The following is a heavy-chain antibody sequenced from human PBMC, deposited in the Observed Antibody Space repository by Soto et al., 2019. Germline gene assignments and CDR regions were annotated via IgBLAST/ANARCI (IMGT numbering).Heavy chain of an antibody. V-gene: IGHV1-18*01. J-gene: IGHJ5*02. Sequence: GASVKVSCKTSGYTFNTYGVTWVRQAPGQGLEWIGWISTYNGDTNYAQSVQGRVTMTTDTSTSTAYMDLGSLRSDDTAVYYCVRARCGSKTCGGDWRYNWFYPWGQGTLVTVSS. CDR1: GYTFNTYG. CDR3: VRARCGSKTCGGDWRYNWFYP. CDR2: ISTYNGDT. D-gene: IGHD2-21*01.